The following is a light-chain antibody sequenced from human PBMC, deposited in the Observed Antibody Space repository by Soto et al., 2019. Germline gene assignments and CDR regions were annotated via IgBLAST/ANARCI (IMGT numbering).Light chain of an antibody. J-gene: IGKJ3*01. V-gene: IGKV3-20*01. Sequence: EIVLTQSPGTLSLSPGERATLSCRASQTISSSFLAWYQQKPGQAPRLLIYRASRRAPGIPDRFSGSGYWTDFTLAISRLEPEDFAGYYCHQFGSSPLDTFGPGTKVEIK. CDR3: HQFGSSPLDT. CDR1: QTISSSF. CDR2: RAS.